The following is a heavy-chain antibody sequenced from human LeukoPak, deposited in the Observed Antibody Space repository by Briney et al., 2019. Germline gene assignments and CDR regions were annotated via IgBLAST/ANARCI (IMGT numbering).Heavy chain of an antibody. V-gene: IGHV3-23*01. CDR1: GFTFNSYA. Sequence: GGSLRLSCAASGFTFNSYAMSWVRQAPGKGLEWVSAISGGGGSTYYAASVKGRFTISRDNSKNTLYLQMDSLRAEDTAVYYCAKADVAYSSNSYRPFDYWGQGTLVTVSS. D-gene: IGHD6-13*01. CDR3: AKADVAYSSNSYRPFDY. CDR2: ISGGGGST. J-gene: IGHJ4*02.